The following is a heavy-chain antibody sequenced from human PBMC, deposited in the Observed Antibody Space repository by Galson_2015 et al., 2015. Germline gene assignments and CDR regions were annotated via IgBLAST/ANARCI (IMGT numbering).Heavy chain of an antibody. V-gene: IGHV3-74*01. D-gene: IGHD1-26*01. J-gene: IGHJ6*02. CDR3: ARDIVGALYGMDV. CDR2: INSDGSST. Sequence: LRLSCAASGFTFSSYWMHWVRQAPGKGLVWVSRINSDGSSTSYADSVKGRFTISRDNAKNTLYLQMNSLRAEDTAVYYCARDIVGALYGMDVWGQGTTVTVSS. CDR1: GFTFSSYW.